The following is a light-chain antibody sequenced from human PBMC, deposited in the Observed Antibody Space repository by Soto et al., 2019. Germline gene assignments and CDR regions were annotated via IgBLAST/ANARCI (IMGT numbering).Light chain of an antibody. CDR2: DVT. Sequence: QSVLTQPASGSGSPGQSISISCIGTSSDVGAFNYVSWYQPHPGKAPQLIIYDVTSRPSGVSNRFSASKSGNTASLTISGLQAEDEADYYCSSYTTRNTEVFGTGTKVTVL. V-gene: IGLV2-14*03. CDR1: SSDVGAFNY. J-gene: IGLJ1*01. CDR3: SSYTTRNTEV.